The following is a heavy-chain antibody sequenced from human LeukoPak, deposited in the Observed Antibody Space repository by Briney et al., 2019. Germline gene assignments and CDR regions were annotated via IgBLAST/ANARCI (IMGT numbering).Heavy chain of an antibody. D-gene: IGHD2-2*01. CDR3: AHGSMYQLDY. Sequence: GGSLRLSCAASGFTFSNYWMSWVRQAPGKGLEWVANIKQDGSEKYYVDSVKGRFTISKDNAQNSLYLQMNSLRAEDTAVYYCAHGSMYQLDYWGQGTLVTVSS. CDR2: IKQDGSEK. V-gene: IGHV3-7*03. CDR1: GFTFSNYW. J-gene: IGHJ4*02.